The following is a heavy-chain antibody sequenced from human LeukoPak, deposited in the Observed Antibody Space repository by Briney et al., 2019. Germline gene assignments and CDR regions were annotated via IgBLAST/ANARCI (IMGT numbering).Heavy chain of an antibody. J-gene: IGHJ4*02. Sequence: SETLSLTCAVYGGSFSGYYWSWIRQPPGKGLEWIGEINHSGSTNYNPSLKSRVTISVDTSKNQFSLKLSSVTAADTAVYYCASLYYDNSGRLPAFDYWGQGTLVTASS. CDR2: INHSGST. V-gene: IGHV4-34*01. CDR1: GGSFSGYY. D-gene: IGHD3-22*01. CDR3: ASLYYDNSGRLPAFDY.